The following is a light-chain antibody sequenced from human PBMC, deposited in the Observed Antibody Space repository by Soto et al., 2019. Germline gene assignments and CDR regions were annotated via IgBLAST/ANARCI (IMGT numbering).Light chain of an antibody. J-gene: IGLJ1*01. CDR2: GNS. V-gene: IGLV1-40*01. Sequence: QSVLTQPPSVSGAPGQRVTISCTGSSSNIGAGYDVHWYQQLPGTAPKLLIYGNSNRPSGVPDRFSGSKSGTSASMAITGLKAEDEADYDCQSYDSSLSGFYVFGPGTQLTVL. CDR3: QSYDSSLSGFYV. CDR1: SSNIGAGYD.